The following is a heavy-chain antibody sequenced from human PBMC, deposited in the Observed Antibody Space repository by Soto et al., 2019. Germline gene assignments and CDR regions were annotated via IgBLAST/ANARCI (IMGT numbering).Heavy chain of an antibody. CDR3: ARAATIFGVVITGGAFDI. CDR1: GYTFTSYA. V-gene: IGHV1-3*01. J-gene: IGHJ3*02. CDR2: INAGNGNT. D-gene: IGHD3-3*01. Sequence: ASVKVACKAYGYTFTSYAMHWVRQAPGQRLEWMGWINAGNGNTKYSQKFQGRVTITRDTSASTAYMELSSLRSEDTAVYYCARAATIFGVVITGGAFDIWGQGTMVTVSS.